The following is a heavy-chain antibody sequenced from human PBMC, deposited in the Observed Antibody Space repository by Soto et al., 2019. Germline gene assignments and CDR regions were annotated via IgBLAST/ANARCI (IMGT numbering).Heavy chain of an antibody. CDR3: AKVHYYGSGSYSYPDY. CDR2: ISGSGGST. CDR1: GFTFSSYA. V-gene: IGHV3-23*01. J-gene: IGHJ4*02. D-gene: IGHD3-10*01. Sequence: GGSLRLSCAASGFTFSSYAMSWVRQAPGKGLEWVSAISGSGGSTYYADSVKGRFTISRDNSKNTLYLQMNSLRAEDTAVYYCAKVHYYGSGSYSYPDYWGQGTLVTVSS.